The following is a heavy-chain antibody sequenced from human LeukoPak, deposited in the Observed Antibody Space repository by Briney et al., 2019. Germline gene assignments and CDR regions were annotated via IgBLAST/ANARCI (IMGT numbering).Heavy chain of an antibody. Sequence: ASVKVSCKTSGYTFTGYYMHWVRQAPGQGLEWMGIINPSGGSTSYAQKFQGRVTMTRDMSTSTVYMELSSLRSEDTAVYDCARDLVGYCSGGSCYNFDYWGQGTLVTVSS. V-gene: IGHV1-46*03. CDR3: ARDLVGYCSGGSCYNFDY. CDR2: INPSGGST. D-gene: IGHD2-15*01. CDR1: GYTFTGYY. J-gene: IGHJ4*02.